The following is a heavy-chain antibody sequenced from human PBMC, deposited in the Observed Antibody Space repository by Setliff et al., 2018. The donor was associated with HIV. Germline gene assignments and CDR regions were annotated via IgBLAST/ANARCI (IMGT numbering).Heavy chain of an antibody. Sequence: PSETLSLTCAVSGYSISSGYYWGWIRQPPGKGLEWIGNIYHHGTTYYYPSLKGRVTISLDTSNNQFSLKLSSVTALDTAVYYCAKTVVGDSYALPNDGFDIWGQGTMVTVSS. J-gene: IGHJ3*02. V-gene: IGHV4-38-2*01. CDR1: GYSISSGYY. CDR3: AKTVVGDSYALPNDGFDI. D-gene: IGHD3-16*01. CDR2: IYHHGTT.